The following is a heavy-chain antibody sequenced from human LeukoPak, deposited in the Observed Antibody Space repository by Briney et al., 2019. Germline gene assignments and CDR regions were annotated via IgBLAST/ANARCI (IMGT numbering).Heavy chain of an antibody. CDR3: ARGGNCSGGSCYPNWFDP. CDR1: GYTFTSYG. Sequence: ASVKVSCKASGYTFTSYGISWVRQAPGQGLEWMGWISAYNGNTNYAQKLQGRATMTTDTSTSTAYMELRSLRSDDTAVYYCARGGNCSGGSCYPNWFDPWGQGTLVTVSS. V-gene: IGHV1-18*01. D-gene: IGHD2-15*01. J-gene: IGHJ5*02. CDR2: ISAYNGNT.